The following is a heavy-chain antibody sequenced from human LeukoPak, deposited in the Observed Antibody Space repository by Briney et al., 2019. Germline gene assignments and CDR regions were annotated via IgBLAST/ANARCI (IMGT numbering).Heavy chain of an antibody. D-gene: IGHD6-13*01. V-gene: IGHV1-2*02. J-gene: IGHJ6*03. CDR1: GYTFSDYY. CDR2: INPNSGAT. CDR3: ARDGFNSSSWYGHYYYYIDV. Sequence: GASVKVSCKAPGYTFSDYYMYWVRQAPGQGLEWMGWINPNSGATNSAQRFQGRVTMTRDTSISTAYMELNSLRSDDTAVYYCARDGFNSSSWYGHYYYYIDVWGKGTTVTVSS.